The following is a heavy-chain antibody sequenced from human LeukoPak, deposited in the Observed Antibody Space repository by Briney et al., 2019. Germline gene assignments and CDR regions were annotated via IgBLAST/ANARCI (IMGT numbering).Heavy chain of an antibody. CDR3: AKDPHDLSAGYDY. V-gene: IGHV3-23*01. CDR2: ISGSGGST. J-gene: IGHJ4*02. D-gene: IGHD5-12*01. Sequence: GGSLTLSCAASGFTLTSYAMSWVRQAPRKVLEWVSAISGSGGSTYYADPVKGRFTISRANSKNTLYLKMNSLRAEATAVYSCAKDPHDLSAGYDYWGQGTLVTVSS. CDR1: GFTLTSYA.